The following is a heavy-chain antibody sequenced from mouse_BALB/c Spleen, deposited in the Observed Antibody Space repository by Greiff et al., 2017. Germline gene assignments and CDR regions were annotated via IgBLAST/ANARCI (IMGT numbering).Heavy chain of an antibody. Sequence: EVKLVESGGGLVKPGGSLKLSCAASGFTFSSYAMSWVRQTPEKRLEWVATISSGGSYTYYPDSVKGRFTISRDNAKNTLYLQMSSLRSEDTAMYYCARNWDVDYWGQGTTLTVSS. CDR3: ARNWDVDY. D-gene: IGHD4-1*01. J-gene: IGHJ2*01. V-gene: IGHV5-9-3*01. CDR1: GFTFSSYA. CDR2: ISSGGSYT.